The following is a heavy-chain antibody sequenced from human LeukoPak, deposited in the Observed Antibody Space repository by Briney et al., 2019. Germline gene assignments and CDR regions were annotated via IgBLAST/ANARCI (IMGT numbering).Heavy chain of an antibody. CDR2: MNPNSGNT. CDR3: ARGRNRRNQLLPLNWFDP. CDR1: GYTFTSYD. D-gene: IGHD2-2*01. V-gene: IGHV1-8*01. Sequence: ASVKVSCKASGYTFTSYDINWVRQATGQGLEWMGWMNPNSGNTGYAQKFQGRVTMTRNTSISTAYVELSSLRSEHKAVYYCARGRNRRNQLLPLNWFDPWGKGTLVSVSS. J-gene: IGHJ5*02.